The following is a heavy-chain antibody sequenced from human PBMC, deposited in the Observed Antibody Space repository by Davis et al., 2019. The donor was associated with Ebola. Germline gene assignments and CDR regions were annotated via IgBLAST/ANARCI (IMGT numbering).Heavy chain of an antibody. J-gene: IGHJ6*02. CDR3: ARENFHGMDV. Sequence: HTGGSLRLSCAASGFTFSYYWMHWVRLRPGEGLQWVSHITDHGGSTKYAEPVRGRFTISRDNANDILSLEMNDLRLKDTAVYYCARENFHGMDVWGQGTTVTVSS. D-gene: IGHD1-7*01. CDR2: ITDHGGST. V-gene: IGHV3-74*01. CDR1: GFTFSYYW.